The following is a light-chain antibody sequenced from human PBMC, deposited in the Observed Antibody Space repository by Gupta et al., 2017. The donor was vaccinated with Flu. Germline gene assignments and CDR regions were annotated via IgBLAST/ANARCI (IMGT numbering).Light chain of an antibody. CDR2: AAS. J-gene: IGKJ4*01. CDR3: QQANSFPFT. CDR1: QGVGTF. V-gene: IGKV1-12*02. Sequence: DIQMTQSPVSVSASVGDRVTITCRASQGVGTFLAWYQQKPGKSPTLLIYAASHVQSGVPPRFSGSGFGTDFTLTINSLQAEDVAIYFCQQANSFPFTFGGGTKVEMK.